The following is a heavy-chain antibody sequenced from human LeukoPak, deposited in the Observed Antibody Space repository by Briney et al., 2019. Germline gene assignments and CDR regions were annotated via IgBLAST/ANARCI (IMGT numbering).Heavy chain of an antibody. CDR2: ISYDGSNK. V-gene: IGHV3-30-3*01. CDR1: GFTFSSYA. J-gene: IGHJ4*02. CDR3: ARDQYYDFWSGYPHLDY. D-gene: IGHD3-3*01. Sequence: GGSLRLSCAASGFTFSSYAMHWVRQAPGKGLEWVAVISYDGSNKHYADSVKGRFTISRDNSKNTLYLQMNSLRAEDTAVYYCARDQYYDFWSGYPHLDYWGQGTLVTVSS.